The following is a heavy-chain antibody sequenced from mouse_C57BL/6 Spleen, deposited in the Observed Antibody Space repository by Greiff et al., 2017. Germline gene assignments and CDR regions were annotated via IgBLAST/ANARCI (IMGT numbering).Heavy chain of an antibody. D-gene: IGHD2-4*01. Sequence: EVMLVESGGGLVQPGGSLKLSCAASGFTFSDYYMYWVRQTPEKRLEWVAYISNGGGSTYYPDTVKGRFTISRDNAKNTLYRQMSRLKSEDTAMYYCGRQRDYDAFDYWGQGTTLTVSS. CDR3: GRQRDYDAFDY. CDR2: ISNGGGST. V-gene: IGHV5-12*01. J-gene: IGHJ2*01. CDR1: GFTFSDYY.